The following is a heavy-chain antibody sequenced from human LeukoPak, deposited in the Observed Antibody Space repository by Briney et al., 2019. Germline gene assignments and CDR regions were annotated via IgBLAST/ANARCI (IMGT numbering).Heavy chain of an antibody. D-gene: IGHD2-21*01. CDR2: ITYGRST. J-gene: IGHJ4*02. CDR1: GSATGNYY. V-gene: IGHV4-59*13. CDR3: ARIVEFQRQFDY. Sequence: SEALSLTCAQPGSATGNYYCSWIRQPPGKGMEWIGYITYGRSTNYNSSRTRRRSVSRDTYKNEFSLRLMSVTAADTAVYDCARIVEFQRQFDYWGQGMLVTVSS.